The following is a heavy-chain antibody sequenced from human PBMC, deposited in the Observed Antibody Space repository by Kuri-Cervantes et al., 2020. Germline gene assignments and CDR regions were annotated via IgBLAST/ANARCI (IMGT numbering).Heavy chain of an antibody. CDR2: IKQDGSEK. Sequence: GESLKISCAASGFTFSSYWMSWVRQAPGKGLEWVANIKQDGSEKYYVDSVKGRFTISRDNAKNSLYLQMNSLRAEDTAVYYCARDVTMLFDYWGQGTPVTVSS. CDR3: ARDVTMLFDY. V-gene: IGHV3-7*01. J-gene: IGHJ4*02. CDR1: GFTFSSYW. D-gene: IGHD2-2*01.